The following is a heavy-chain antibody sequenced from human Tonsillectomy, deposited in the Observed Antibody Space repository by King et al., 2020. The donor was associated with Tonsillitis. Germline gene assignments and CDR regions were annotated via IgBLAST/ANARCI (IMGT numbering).Heavy chain of an antibody. Sequence: VQLVQSGGGLVQPGGSLRLSCAASGFTFSTYAMSWVRQAPGKGLVCVSGISAIGGSTYYADSVKGRFTISRDNSKNTLYLQMSSLRAEDTAVYYCARMHRVVVTARLGWFDPWGQGTLVTVSS. CDR3: ARMHRVVVTARLGWFDP. J-gene: IGHJ5*02. V-gene: IGHV3-23*04. CDR1: GFTFSTYA. CDR2: ISAIGGST. D-gene: IGHD2-21*02.